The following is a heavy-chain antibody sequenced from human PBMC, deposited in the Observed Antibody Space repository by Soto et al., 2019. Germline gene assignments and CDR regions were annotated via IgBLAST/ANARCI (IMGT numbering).Heavy chain of an antibody. J-gene: IGHJ4*02. Sequence: TLSLTCAVSGGSISSGGYSWSWIRQPPGKGLEWIGYIYHSASTYYNPSLKSRVTISVDTSKNQFSLNLSSVTAADTAVYYCARHLPYCGGDCYSLDYWGQGTLVTVSS. V-gene: IGHV4-30-2*01. D-gene: IGHD2-21*02. CDR2: IYHSAST. CDR1: GGSISSGGYS. CDR3: ARHLPYCGGDCYSLDY.